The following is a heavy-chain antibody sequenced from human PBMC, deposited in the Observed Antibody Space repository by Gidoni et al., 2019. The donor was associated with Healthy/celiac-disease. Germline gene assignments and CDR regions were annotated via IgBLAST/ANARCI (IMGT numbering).Heavy chain of an antibody. CDR3: AKELWQLGGPFDY. CDR2: ISYDGSNK. V-gene: IGHV3-30*18. D-gene: IGHD6-13*01. CDR1: GFTFSSYG. Sequence: QVQLVDSGGGVVQPGRSLRLSFAASGFTFSSYGMHWVRQAPGKGLEWVAVISYDGSNKYYADSVKGRFTISRDNSKNTLYLQMNSLRAEDTAVYYCAKELWQLGGPFDYWGQGTLVTVSS. J-gene: IGHJ4*02.